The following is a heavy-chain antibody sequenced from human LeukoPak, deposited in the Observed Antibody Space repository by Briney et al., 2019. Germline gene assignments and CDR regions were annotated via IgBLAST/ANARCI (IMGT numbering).Heavy chain of an antibody. J-gene: IGHJ4*02. V-gene: IGHV3-21*01. D-gene: IGHD3-10*01. CDR3: ARDEFLXRGVLKLFDY. CDR2: ISSSSSYI. Sequence: GGSLRLSCAASGFTFSSYSMNWVRQAPGKGLEWVSSISSSSSYIYYADSVKGRFTISRDNAKNSLYLQMNSLRAEDTAVYYCARDEFLXRGVLKLFDYWGQGTXVTV. CDR1: GFTFSSYS.